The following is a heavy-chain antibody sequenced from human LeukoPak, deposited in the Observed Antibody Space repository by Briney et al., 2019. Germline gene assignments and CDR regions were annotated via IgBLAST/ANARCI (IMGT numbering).Heavy chain of an antibody. J-gene: IGHJ5*02. CDR1: GGSFSGYH. V-gene: IGHV4-34*01. CDR3: ARDRISVSGGINWFDP. CDR2: INHSGST. D-gene: IGHD2-15*01. Sequence: SKTLSLTCAVYGGSFSGYHWTWIRQSPGKGLEWIGEINHSGSTNYNPSLKSRVTISVDTSKNQFSLKLSSVTAADTAVYYCARDRISVSGGINWFDPWGQGTLVTVSS.